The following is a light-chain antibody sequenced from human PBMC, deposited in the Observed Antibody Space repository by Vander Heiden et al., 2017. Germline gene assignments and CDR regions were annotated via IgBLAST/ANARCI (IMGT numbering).Light chain of an antibody. J-gene: IGLJ3*02. CDR1: KLGDKY. V-gene: IGLV3-1*01. Sequence: SYELTQPPSVSVSPGQTASITCSGDKLGDKYACWYQQKPGQSPVLVIYQDSKRAAGIPERFSGSNSGTTATLTISGTEEMDEADYYWQAGDSSTVVFGGGTKLTVL. CDR3: QAGDSSTVV. CDR2: QDS.